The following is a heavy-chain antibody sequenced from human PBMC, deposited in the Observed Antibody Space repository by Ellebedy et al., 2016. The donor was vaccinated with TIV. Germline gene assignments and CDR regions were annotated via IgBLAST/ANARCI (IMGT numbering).Heavy chain of an antibody. J-gene: IGHJ3*02. Sequence: GGSLRLXXAASGFTFSSYGMHWVRQAPGKGLEWVAVISYDGSNKYYADSVKGRFTISRDNSKNTLYLQMNSLRAEDTAVYYCASLHYVWGSYRWGSDAFDIWGQGTMITVSS. V-gene: IGHV3-30*03. CDR3: ASLHYVWGSYRWGSDAFDI. CDR1: GFTFSSYG. CDR2: ISYDGSNK. D-gene: IGHD3-16*02.